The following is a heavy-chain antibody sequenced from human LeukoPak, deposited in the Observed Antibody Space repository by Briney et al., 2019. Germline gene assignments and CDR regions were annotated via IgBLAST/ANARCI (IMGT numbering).Heavy chain of an antibody. CDR3: ARDRPGRYRSRTSCYIASPFDP. Sequence: SVKVSCKASGSTFTTYAISWVRQAPGQGLEWMGGIIPIFGTTHYSQKFQGRVTITADESTRTAYMELSSLRSEDTAVYYCARDRPGRYRSRTSCYIASPFDPWGQETLVTVSS. CDR2: IIPIFGTT. D-gene: IGHD2-2*02. J-gene: IGHJ5*02. CDR1: GSTFTTYA. V-gene: IGHV1-69*13.